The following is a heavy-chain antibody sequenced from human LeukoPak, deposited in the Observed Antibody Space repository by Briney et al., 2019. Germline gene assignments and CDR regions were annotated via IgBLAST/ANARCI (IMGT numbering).Heavy chain of an antibody. CDR2: IHYTGAT. Sequence: SETLSLTCAVYGGSFRGYYWSWIRQPPGKGLEWIGEIHYTGATNYKPSLKSRVTISGDPSKNQVSLRVSSVTAADTAVYYCARGVLGPYYFDLWGRGTLVAVSS. CDR1: GGSFRGYY. V-gene: IGHV4-34*01. D-gene: IGHD7-27*01. J-gene: IGHJ2*01. CDR3: ARGVLGPYYFDL.